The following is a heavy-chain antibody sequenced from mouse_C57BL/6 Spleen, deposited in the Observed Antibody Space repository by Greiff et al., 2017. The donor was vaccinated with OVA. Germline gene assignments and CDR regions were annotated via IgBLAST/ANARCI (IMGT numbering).Heavy chain of an antibody. Sequence: VQVVESGAELVRPGASVTLSCKASGYTFTDYEMHWVKQTPVHGLEWIGAIDPETGGTAYNQKFKGKAILTADKSSSTAYMELRSLTSEDSAVYYCTNSGTWAWFAYWGQGTLVTVSA. D-gene: IGHD4-1*01. CDR1: GYTFTDYE. CDR2: IDPETGGT. CDR3: TNSGTWAWFAY. V-gene: IGHV1-15*01. J-gene: IGHJ3*01.